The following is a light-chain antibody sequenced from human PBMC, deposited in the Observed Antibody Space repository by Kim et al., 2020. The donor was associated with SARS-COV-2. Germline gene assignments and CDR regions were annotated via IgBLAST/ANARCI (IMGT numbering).Light chain of an antibody. V-gene: IGLV2-14*03. CDR2: DVS. Sequence: QSALTQPASASGSPGQSITISCTGTSSDVGVYNYVSWYQHHPGKAPQLMIYDVSKRPSGVSNRFSGSKSGNTASLTVSGLQAEDEADYYCSSYTGTSTWVFGAGTKLTVL. CDR1: SSDVGVYNY. CDR3: SSYTGTSTWV. J-gene: IGLJ3*02.